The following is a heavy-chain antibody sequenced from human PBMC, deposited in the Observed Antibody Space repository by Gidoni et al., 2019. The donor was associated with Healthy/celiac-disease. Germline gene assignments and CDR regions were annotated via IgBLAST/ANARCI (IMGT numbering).Heavy chain of an antibody. CDR3: TTDSPPLIVGATLLGY. V-gene: IGHV3-15*01. CDR1: GFASSNAW. D-gene: IGHD1-26*01. CDR2: IKSKTECETT. J-gene: IGHJ4*02. Sequence: EVQLVEYGGGLVTPGGPLRLSRAASGFASSNAWMSWVRQAPGKGLEGVGRIKSKTECETTDYAAPVKGRFTISRDDSKNTLYLQMNSLKTEDTAGYYGTTDSPPLIVGATLLGYWGQGTLVTVSS.